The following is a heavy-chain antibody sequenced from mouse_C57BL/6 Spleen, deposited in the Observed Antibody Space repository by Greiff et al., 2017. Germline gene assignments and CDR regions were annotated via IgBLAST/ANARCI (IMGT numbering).Heavy chain of an antibody. J-gene: IGHJ3*01. CDR2: IWSGGST. Sequence: VQLQQSGPGLVQPSQSLSLTCTVSGFSLTSYGVHWVRQSPGKGLEWLGVIWSGGSTDYNAAFISRLSISKDNSKSQVCFKMNSLQADDTAIYYCAGFAYWGQGTLVTVSA. CDR3: AGFAY. V-gene: IGHV2-2*01. CDR1: GFSLTSYG.